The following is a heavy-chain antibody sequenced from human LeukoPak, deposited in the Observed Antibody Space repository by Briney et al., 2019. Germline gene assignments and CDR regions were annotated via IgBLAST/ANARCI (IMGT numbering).Heavy chain of an antibody. CDR2: IYYSGST. CDR3: ARVEYNWNDFDY. J-gene: IGHJ4*02. Sequence: PSETLSLTCTVSGGSISSGGYYWSWIRQHPGKGLEWIGYIYYSGSTYYNPSLKSRVTISVDTSKNQFSLKLSSVTAADTAVYYRARVEYNWNDFDYWGQGTLVTVSS. D-gene: IGHD1-20*01. CDR1: GGSISSGGYY. V-gene: IGHV4-31*03.